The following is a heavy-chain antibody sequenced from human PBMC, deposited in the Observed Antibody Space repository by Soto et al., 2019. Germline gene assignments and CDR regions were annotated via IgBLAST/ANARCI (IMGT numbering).Heavy chain of an antibody. D-gene: IGHD6-19*01. Sequence: SQTLSLTCAISGDSVSSNTAAWNWIRSSPSRGLEWLGRTYYRSNWRHDYAVSVKSRITVNPDTSKNHFSLQLNSVTPDDTAVYHCARGAAGSGFDLWGQGTLVTVSS. J-gene: IGHJ4*02. CDR1: GDSVSSNTAA. CDR2: TYYRSNWRH. CDR3: ARGAAGSGFDL. V-gene: IGHV6-1*01.